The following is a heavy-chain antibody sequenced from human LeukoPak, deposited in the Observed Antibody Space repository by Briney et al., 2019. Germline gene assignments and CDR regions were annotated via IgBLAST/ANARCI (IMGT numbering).Heavy chain of an antibody. Sequence: PGVSLRLSCAASGFSFGSYTMNCVRQAPGKGLEWVSSITSSSSYIYYADSVKGRFTISRDNAKNSLYLQVNSLRAEDTAVYYCARSGSSYYLDYWGQGTLVTVSS. J-gene: IGHJ4*02. V-gene: IGHV3-21*01. CDR2: ITSSSSYI. CDR1: GFSFGSYT. CDR3: ARSGSSYYLDY.